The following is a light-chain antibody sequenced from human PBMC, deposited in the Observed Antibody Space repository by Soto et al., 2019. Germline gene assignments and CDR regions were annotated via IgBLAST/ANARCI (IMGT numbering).Light chain of an antibody. Sequence: DIQMTQSPSSMSASVGDRVGSTCRASQSISSYLNWYQQKPGKAPKLLIYAASSLQSGVPSRFSGSGSGTDFTLTISSLQPEDFATYYCQQRKTFGQGTKVEIK. CDR2: AAS. V-gene: IGKV1-39*01. CDR1: QSISSY. J-gene: IGKJ1*01. CDR3: QQRKT.